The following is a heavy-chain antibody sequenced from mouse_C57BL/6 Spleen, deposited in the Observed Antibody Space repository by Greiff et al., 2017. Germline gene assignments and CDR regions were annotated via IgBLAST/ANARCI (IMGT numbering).Heavy chain of an antibody. V-gene: IGHV3-6*01. CDR2: ISYDGSN. CDR1: GYSITSGYY. J-gene: IGHJ3*01. Sequence: VQLKESGPGLVKPSQSLSLTCSVTGYSITSGYYWNWIRQFPGNKLEWMGYISYDGSNNYNPSLKNRISITRDTSKNQFFLKLNSVTTEDTATYYCAREEGLEFAYWAQGTLVTVSA. CDR3: AREEGLEFAY. D-gene: IGHD2-2*01.